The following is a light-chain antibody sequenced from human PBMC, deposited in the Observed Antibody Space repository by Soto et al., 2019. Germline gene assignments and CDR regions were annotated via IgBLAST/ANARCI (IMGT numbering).Light chain of an antibody. CDR3: QHYANLPYT. CDR2: GAS. Sequence: DIQLTQSPSYLSASVGARVTITCQPSQYITNYLNWYQQKPGKAPRLLIAGASKLETGVPSRFSGSRSGTDYTFTIGSLQPEDIATYYCQHYANLPYTFGQGTKLEIK. V-gene: IGKV1-33*01. CDR1: QYITNY. J-gene: IGKJ2*01.